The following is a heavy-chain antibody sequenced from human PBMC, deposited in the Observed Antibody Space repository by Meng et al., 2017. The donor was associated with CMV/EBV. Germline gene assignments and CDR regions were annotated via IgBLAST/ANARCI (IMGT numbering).Heavy chain of an antibody. V-gene: IGHV1-69*06. CDR1: FSSYA. Sequence: FSSYAISWVRQGPGQGLEWMGGIIPIFGTANYAQNFPFLITITPPTSTSTAYMELSSLRSEDTAVYYCARGTTDCSSTSCYILSGMDVWGQGTTVTVSS. CDR2: IIPIFGTA. CDR3: ARGTTDCSSTSCYILSGMDV. J-gene: IGHJ6*02. D-gene: IGHD2-2*02.